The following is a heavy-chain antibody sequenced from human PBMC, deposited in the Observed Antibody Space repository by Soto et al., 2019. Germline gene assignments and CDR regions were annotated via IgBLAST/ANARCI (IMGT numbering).Heavy chain of an antibody. D-gene: IGHD3-10*01. CDR3: ARWVREPLWFGELSRYYYYGMDV. Sequence: ASVKVSCKASGYTFTSYDINWVRQATGQGLEWMGWMNPNSGNTGYAQKFQGRVTMTRNTSISTAYMELSSLRSEDTAVYYCARWVREPLWFGELSRYYYYGMDVWGQGTTVTAP. J-gene: IGHJ6*02. V-gene: IGHV1-8*01. CDR2: MNPNSGNT. CDR1: GYTFTSYD.